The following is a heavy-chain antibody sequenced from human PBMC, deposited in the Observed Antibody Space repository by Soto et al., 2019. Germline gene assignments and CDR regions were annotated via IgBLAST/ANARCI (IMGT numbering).Heavy chain of an antibody. D-gene: IGHD3-10*01. J-gene: IGHJ4*02. Sequence: SETLSLTCTVSGGSISSGGYYWSWIRQHPGKGLEWIGYIYYSGSTYYNPSLKSRVTISVDTSKNQFSLKLSSVTAADTAVYYCAREKYNIKSGIDYWGQGTLVTVSS. CDR3: AREKYNIKSGIDY. CDR1: GGSISSGGYY. V-gene: IGHV4-31*03. CDR2: IYYSGST.